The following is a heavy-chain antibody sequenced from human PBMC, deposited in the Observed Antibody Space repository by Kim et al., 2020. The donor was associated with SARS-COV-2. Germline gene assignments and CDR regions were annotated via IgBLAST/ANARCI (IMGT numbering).Heavy chain of an antibody. Sequence: VKVSCKASGGTFSSYAISWVRQAPGQGLEWMGRIIPILGIANYAQKFQGRVTITADKSTSTAYMELSSLRSEDTAVYYCARDKVEMATTGPHGAFDIWGQGTMVTVSS. CDR2: IIPILGIA. CDR3: ARDKVEMATTGPHGAFDI. V-gene: IGHV1-69*04. CDR1: GGTFSSYA. D-gene: IGHD5-12*01. J-gene: IGHJ3*02.